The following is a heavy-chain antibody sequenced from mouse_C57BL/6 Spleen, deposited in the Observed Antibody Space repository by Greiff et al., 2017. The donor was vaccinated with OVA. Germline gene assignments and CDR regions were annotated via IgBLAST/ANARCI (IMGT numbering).Heavy chain of an antibody. J-gene: IGHJ2*01. Sequence: EVKLMESEGGLVQPGSSMKLSCTASGFTFSDYYMAWVRQVPEKGLEWVANINYDGSSAYYLDSLKSRFITAEDNEKNILYLQMSRLKAEDAATYYGARDSRVGYFDYWGQGTTLTVSS. CDR1: GFTFSDYY. CDR2: INYDGSSA. V-gene: IGHV5-16*01. CDR3: ARDSRVGYFDY.